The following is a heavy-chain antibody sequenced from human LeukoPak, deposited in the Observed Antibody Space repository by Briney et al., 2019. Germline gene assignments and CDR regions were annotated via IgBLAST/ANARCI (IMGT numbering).Heavy chain of an antibody. D-gene: IGHD2-15*01. CDR3: AKVIRHCSGGSCRDY. V-gene: IGHV3-30*18. CDR1: GFTFSSYG. CDR2: ISYDGSNK. J-gene: IGHJ4*02. Sequence: PGGSLRLSCAASGFTFSSYGMHWVRQAPGKGLEWVAVISYDGSNKYYADSVKGRFTISRDNSKNTLYLQMNSLRAEDTAVYYCAKVIRHCSGGSCRDYWGQGTLVTVSS.